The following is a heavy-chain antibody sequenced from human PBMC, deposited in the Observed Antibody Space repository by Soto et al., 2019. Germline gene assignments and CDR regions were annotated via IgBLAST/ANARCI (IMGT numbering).Heavy chain of an antibody. CDR3: ARVYYYDSSGYSEGHGAFDI. CDR2: ISAYNGNT. CDR1: GYTFPSYG. Sequence: ASVKVSCKASGYTFPSYGISWVRQAPGQGLEWMGWISAYNGNTNYAQKLQGRVTMTTDTSTSTAYMELRSLRSDDTAVYYCARVYYYDSSGYSEGHGAFDIWGQGTMVTVSS. D-gene: IGHD3-22*01. J-gene: IGHJ3*02. V-gene: IGHV1-18*01.